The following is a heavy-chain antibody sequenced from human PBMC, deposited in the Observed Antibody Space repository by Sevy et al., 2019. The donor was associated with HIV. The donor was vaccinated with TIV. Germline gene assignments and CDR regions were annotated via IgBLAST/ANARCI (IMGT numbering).Heavy chain of an antibody. CDR1: GFTFTNYV. D-gene: IGHD2-15*01. CDR3: ARDLVASTLTMDV. J-gene: IGHJ6*02. Sequence: GGSLRLSCAASGFTFTNYVMNWVRQAPGKGLEWLSYISPSGSPIYYAGSVKGRFTISRDNAKNSLYLQMNSLRADDTGLYYCARDLVASTLTMDVWGQGTTVTVSS. CDR2: ISPSGSPI. V-gene: IGHV3-48*03.